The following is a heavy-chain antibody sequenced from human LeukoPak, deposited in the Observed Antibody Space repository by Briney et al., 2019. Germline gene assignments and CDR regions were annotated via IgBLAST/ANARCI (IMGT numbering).Heavy chain of an antibody. CDR3: ARDKARWLQRTVGY. V-gene: IGHV3-7*01. Sequence: PGGSLRLSRAASGFTFSIYWMSWVRQAPGKGLEWVANIKQDGSEKYYVDSVKGRFTISRDNAKNSLYLQMNSLRAEDTAVYYCARDKARWLQRTVGYWGQGTLVTVSS. CDR1: GFTFSIYW. CDR2: IKQDGSEK. J-gene: IGHJ4*02. D-gene: IGHD5-24*01.